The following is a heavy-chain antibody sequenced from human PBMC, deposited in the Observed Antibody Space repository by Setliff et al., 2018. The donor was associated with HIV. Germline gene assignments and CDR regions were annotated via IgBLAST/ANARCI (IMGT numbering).Heavy chain of an antibody. J-gene: IGHJ4*02. V-gene: IGHV1-2*06. CDR1: GYTFTGYY. CDR2: INPNSGGT. CDR3: ARSSSNYPSYYFDY. D-gene: IGHD4-4*01. Sequence: GASVKVSCKASGYTFTGYYMHWVRQAPGQGLEWMGRINPNSGGTNYAQKFQGRVTMTRDTSISTAYMELSRLRSDDTAVYYCARSSSNYPSYYFDYWGQGTLVTVSS.